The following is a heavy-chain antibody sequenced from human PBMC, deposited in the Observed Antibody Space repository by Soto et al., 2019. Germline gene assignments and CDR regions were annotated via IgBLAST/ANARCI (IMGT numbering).Heavy chain of an antibody. CDR2: LYYGRSD. Sequence: QVQLQESGPGLVKPSETLSLTCAVSGDSISSYYCMWIRQPPGKGLESMAYLYYGRSDNYNPSLKIRVTLSVDTATNQCYLTMSSLIGADTAVDYCALRSMAVVPEYWGQGTLVTFSS. J-gene: IGHJ4*02. V-gene: IGHV4-59*01. CDR1: GDSISSYY. CDR3: ALRSMAVVPEY. D-gene: IGHD2-2*01.